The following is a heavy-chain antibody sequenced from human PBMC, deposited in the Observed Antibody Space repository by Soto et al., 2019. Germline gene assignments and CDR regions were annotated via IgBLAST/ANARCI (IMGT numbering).Heavy chain of an antibody. V-gene: IGHV3-30*18. D-gene: IGHD3-16*01. J-gene: IGHJ4*02. CDR1: GFTFSSYG. CDR2: ISYNGNKI. CDR3: AKGYGTLEYYFDY. Sequence: QVQLVESGGGVVQPGRSLRLTCAASGFTFSSYGMHWVRQAPGKGLEWVAVISYNGNKIIYADSVKGRFSVSRDNSQNALYLYISSLRVEDTGVYYCAKGYGTLEYYFDYWGQGTLVTVSS.